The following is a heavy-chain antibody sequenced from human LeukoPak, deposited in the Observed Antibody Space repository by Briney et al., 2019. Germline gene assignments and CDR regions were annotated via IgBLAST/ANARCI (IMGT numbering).Heavy chain of an antibody. V-gene: IGHV4-30-2*01. Sequence: SQTLSLTCAVSGGSISSGGYSWSWIRQPPGKGLEWIGYIYHSGSTYYNPSLKSRVTISVDRSKNQFSLKLSSVTPADTAVYYCAREGYSGYDGYWGQGTLVTVSS. CDR1: GGSISSGGYS. CDR2: IYHSGST. J-gene: IGHJ4*02. D-gene: IGHD5-12*01. CDR3: AREGYSGYDGY.